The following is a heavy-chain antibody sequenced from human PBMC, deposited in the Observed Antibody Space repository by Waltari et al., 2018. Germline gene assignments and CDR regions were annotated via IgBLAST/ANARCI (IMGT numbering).Heavy chain of an antibody. V-gene: IGHV4-39*01. CDR3: ARQPSSSWTYYYYYGMDV. CDR2: IYYSGST. J-gene: IGHJ6*02. D-gene: IGHD6-13*01. CDR1: GGSISSSSYY. Sequence: QLQLQESGPGLVKPSATLSLTCPVSGGSISSSSYYWGWIRQPPGKGLEWIGSIYYSGSTYYNPSLKSRVTISVDTSKNQFSLKLSSVTAADTAVYYCARQPSSSWTYYYYYGMDVWGQGTTVTVSS.